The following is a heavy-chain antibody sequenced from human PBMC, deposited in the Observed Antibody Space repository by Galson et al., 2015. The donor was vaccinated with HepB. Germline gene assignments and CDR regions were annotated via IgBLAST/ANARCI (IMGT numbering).Heavy chain of an antibody. Sequence: SLRLSCAASGFAFSRYWMHWVRQAPGKGLVWVSRINSDGSSTSYADSVKGRFTISRDNAKNTLYLQMNSLRAEDTAVYYCARNIAAALGLGDYWGQGTLVTVSS. J-gene: IGHJ4*02. D-gene: IGHD6-13*01. CDR1: GFAFSRYW. CDR2: INSDGSST. CDR3: ARNIAAALGLGDY. V-gene: IGHV3-74*01.